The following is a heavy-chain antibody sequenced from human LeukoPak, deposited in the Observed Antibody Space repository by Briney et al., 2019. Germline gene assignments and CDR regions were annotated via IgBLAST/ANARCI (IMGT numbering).Heavy chain of an antibody. Sequence: SVKVSCKASGGTFSSYAISWVRQAPGQGLEWMGGIIPIFGTANYAQKFQGRVTITTDESTSTAYMELSSLRSEDTAVYYCARRGYCSSTSCYMSFGYMDVWGKGTTVTVSS. J-gene: IGHJ6*03. CDR3: ARRGYCSSTSCYMSFGYMDV. CDR2: IIPIFGTA. V-gene: IGHV1-69*05. CDR1: GGTFSSYA. D-gene: IGHD2-2*02.